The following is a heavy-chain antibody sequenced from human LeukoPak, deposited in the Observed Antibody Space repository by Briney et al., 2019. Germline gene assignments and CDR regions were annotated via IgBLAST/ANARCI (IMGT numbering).Heavy chain of an antibody. CDR3: ARTSYDYVWGSYRSHFDY. J-gene: IGHJ4*02. CDR1: GYTFTSYD. Sequence: ASVKVSCKASGYTFTSYDINWVRQATGQGLEWMGWMNPNSGNTGYAQKFQGRVTITRNTSISTAYMELSSLRSEDTAVYYCARTSYDYVWGSYRSHFDYWGQGTLVTVSS. V-gene: IGHV1-8*03. CDR2: MNPNSGNT. D-gene: IGHD3-16*02.